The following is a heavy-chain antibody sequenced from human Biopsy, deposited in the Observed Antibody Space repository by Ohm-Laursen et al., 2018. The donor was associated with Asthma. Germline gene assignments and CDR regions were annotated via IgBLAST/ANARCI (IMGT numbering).Heavy chain of an antibody. CDR2: VYSTGST. CDR3: ARATSTWSQSGPHYFDH. V-gene: IGHV4-59*07. D-gene: IGHD6-13*01. J-gene: IGHJ4*02. CDR1: PGSISDYY. Sequence: SDTLSLTCTVSPGSISDYYWNWIRQFPGKGLEWIGYVYSTGSTRYNPSLKSRVTISVDTSINQVSLKLSSVTAADTAVYYCARATSTWSQSGPHYFDHWGQGALVTVSS.